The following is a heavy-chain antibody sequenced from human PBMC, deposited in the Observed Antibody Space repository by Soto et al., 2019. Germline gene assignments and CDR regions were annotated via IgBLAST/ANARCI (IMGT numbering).Heavy chain of an antibody. J-gene: IGHJ4*02. CDR3: SRDSGINGTFHH. D-gene: IGHD1-20*01. Sequence: SETLSLTCTVSGDSINFYYWSWIRQSPGKGLEWIGYTYYSGSTNYNPSLKSRVTISVDTSKTHFSLKLSSLTAADTAVYYCSRDSGINGTFHHWRQGIMVTV. CDR1: GDSINFYY. CDR2: TYYSGST. V-gene: IGHV4-59*01.